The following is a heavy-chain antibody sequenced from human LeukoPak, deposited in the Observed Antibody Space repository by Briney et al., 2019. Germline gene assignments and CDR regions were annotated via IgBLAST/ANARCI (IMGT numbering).Heavy chain of an antibody. CDR3: ARIQLFHGDFDY. J-gene: IGHJ4*02. V-gene: IGHV3-7*03. CDR1: GFTLTSYW. D-gene: IGHD3-10*02. CDR2: IKDGGSVK. Sequence: GGSLRLSCAVSGFTLTSYWMSWVRQAPGKGLEWVASIKDGGSVKYYVDSVKGRFTISRDNAKNSLHLQMDSLRAEDTAVYYCARIQLFHGDFDYWGRGTPVTVSS.